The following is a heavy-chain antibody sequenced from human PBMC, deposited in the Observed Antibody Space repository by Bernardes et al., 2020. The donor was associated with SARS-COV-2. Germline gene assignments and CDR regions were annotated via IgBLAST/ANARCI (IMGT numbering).Heavy chain of an antibody. J-gene: IGHJ4*02. CDR1: GGSISSSSYY. Sequence: ETLSLTCTVSGGSISSSSYYWGWIRQPPGKGLEWIGSIYYSGSTYYNPSLKSRVTISVDTSKNQFSLKLSSVTAADTAVYYCARYGVAGRGYFDYWGQGTLVTVSS. CDR3: ARYGVAGRGYFDY. V-gene: IGHV4-39*07. D-gene: IGHD6-19*01. CDR2: IYYSGST.